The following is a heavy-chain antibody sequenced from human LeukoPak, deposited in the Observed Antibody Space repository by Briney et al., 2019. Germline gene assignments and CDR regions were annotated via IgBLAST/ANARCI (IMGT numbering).Heavy chain of an antibody. CDR1: GGSISSGSYY. D-gene: IGHD6-19*01. V-gene: IGHV4-61*02. CDR2: IYTSGST. Sequence: SQTLSLTCTVSGGSISSGSYYWSWIRQPARKGLEWIGRIYTSGSTNYNPSLKSRVTISVDTSKNQFSLKLSSVTAADTAVYYCARDSVAGTRAGGYYYYGMDVWGQGTTVTVSS. CDR3: ARDSVAGTRAGGYYYYGMDV. J-gene: IGHJ6*02.